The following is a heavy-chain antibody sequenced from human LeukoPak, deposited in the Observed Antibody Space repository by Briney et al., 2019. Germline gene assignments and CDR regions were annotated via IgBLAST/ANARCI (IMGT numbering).Heavy chain of an antibody. J-gene: IGHJ4*02. CDR1: GFTFSSYN. CDR2: ISSSSSYM. Sequence: PGGSLRLSCAASGFTFSSYNINWVRQAPGKGLEWVSSISSSSSYMYYADSVKGRFTISRDNAKNSLYLEMNSLRAEDTALYYCARATVRGDIISYFDYWGQGTLVTVSS. D-gene: IGHD3-10*01. V-gene: IGHV3-21*01. CDR3: ARATVRGDIISYFDY.